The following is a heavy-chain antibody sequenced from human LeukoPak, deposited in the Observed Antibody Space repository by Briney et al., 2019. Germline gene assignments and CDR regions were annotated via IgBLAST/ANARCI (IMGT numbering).Heavy chain of an antibody. CDR2: ISYDGGYK. CDR3: ARDEIWYDSSGCLEY. Sequence: GGSLRLSCAASGFTFSSYAMHWVRQAPGKGLEWVAIISYDGGYKYYADSMKGRFTISRDNSKSTLYLQMNSLGAEDTAIYYCARDEIWYDSSGCLEYWGQGTLVTVSS. CDR1: GFTFSSYA. V-gene: IGHV3-30-3*01. J-gene: IGHJ4*02. D-gene: IGHD3-22*01.